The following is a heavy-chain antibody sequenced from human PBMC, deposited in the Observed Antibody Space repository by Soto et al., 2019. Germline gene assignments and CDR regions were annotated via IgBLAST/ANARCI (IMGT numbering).Heavy chain of an antibody. Sequence: EVQLVESGGGLVQPGRSLRLSCAASGFTFDDYAMHWVRQAPGKGLEWVSNINWDSGFIDYADSVKGRFTISRDNAKNSLYLQMSSLRPEDTAFYYYVKDWGAGRRGAFDYWGQGTLVTVSS. J-gene: IGHJ4*02. CDR1: GFTFDDYA. CDR2: INWDSGFI. V-gene: IGHV3-9*01. D-gene: IGHD6-6*01. CDR3: VKDWGAGRRGAFDY.